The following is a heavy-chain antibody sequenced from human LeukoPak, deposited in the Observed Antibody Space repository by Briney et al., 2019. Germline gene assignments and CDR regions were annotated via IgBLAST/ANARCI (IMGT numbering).Heavy chain of an antibody. CDR3: AKLTRGYCDRTACPNWFDP. V-gene: IGHV1-69*04. D-gene: IGHD3-22*01. CDR1: GGTFSSYA. CDR2: IIPILGIA. J-gene: IGHJ5*02. Sequence: ASVKVSCKASGGTFSSYAISWVRQAPGQGLEWMGRIIPILGIANYAQKFQGRVTITADKSTSTAYMELSSLRSEDMAVYYCAKLTRGYCDRTACPNWFDPWGRGTLVTVSS.